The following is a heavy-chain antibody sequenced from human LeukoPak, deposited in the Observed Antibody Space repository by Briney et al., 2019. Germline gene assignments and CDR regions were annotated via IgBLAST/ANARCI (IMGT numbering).Heavy chain of an antibody. J-gene: IGHJ6*03. CDR3: ARGGTVNYYYMDV. D-gene: IGHD4-11*01. CDR1: GGAFSGYY. V-gene: IGHV4-59*10. Sequence: SETLSLTCAVSGGAFSGYYWSWIRQPPGKGLEWIGRIYTTGSTNYNPSLKSRVTMSVDTSKNQFSLKLSSVTAADTAVYYCARGGTVNYYYMDVWGKGTTVTVSS. CDR2: IYTTGST.